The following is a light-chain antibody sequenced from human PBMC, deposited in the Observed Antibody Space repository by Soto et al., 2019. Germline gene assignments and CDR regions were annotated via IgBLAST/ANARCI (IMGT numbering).Light chain of an antibody. J-gene: IGKJ1*01. CDR2: WAS. Sequence: DVVMTQSPDSLAVSLGERATINCKSSQSLLYSSNNKNYLAWYQRKPGQPPKLLIYWASTRESGVPDRFSGSGSGTDFTLTISSLQADDVAVYYCQQYLSIPRTFGQGTKVEIK. CDR3: QQYLSIPRT. V-gene: IGKV4-1*01. CDR1: QSLLYSSNNKNY.